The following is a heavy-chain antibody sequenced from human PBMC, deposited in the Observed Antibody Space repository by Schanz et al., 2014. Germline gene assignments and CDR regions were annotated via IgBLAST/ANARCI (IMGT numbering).Heavy chain of an antibody. CDR2: IIPILGIT. CDR3: ARGLGDERWLDLNEAFDI. D-gene: IGHD6-19*01. V-gene: IGHV1-69*02. J-gene: IGHJ3*02. CDR1: GGTFSSYT. Sequence: QVQLVQSGAEVMKPGSSVKVSCKASGGTFSSYTINWVRQAPGQGLEWMGRIIPILGITNVAQTFQDRVTITADKSTSTAYMELSSLRSEATAVYYCARGLGDERWLDLNEAFDIWGQGTIVTVSS.